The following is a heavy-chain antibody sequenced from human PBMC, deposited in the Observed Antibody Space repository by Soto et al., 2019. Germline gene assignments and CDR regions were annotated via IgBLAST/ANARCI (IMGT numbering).Heavy chain of an antibody. V-gene: IGHV1-2*04. J-gene: IGHJ6*03. Sequence: ASVKVSCKASGYTFTGYYMHWVRQAPGQGLEWMGWINPNSGGKNYAQKFQGWVTMTRDTSISTAYMELSRLRSDDTAVYYCAREGPVGCTNGVCPYYYYYYMDVWGKGTTVTVSS. CDR2: INPNSGGK. CDR3: AREGPVGCTNGVCPYYYYYYMDV. CDR1: GYTFTGYY. D-gene: IGHD2-8*01.